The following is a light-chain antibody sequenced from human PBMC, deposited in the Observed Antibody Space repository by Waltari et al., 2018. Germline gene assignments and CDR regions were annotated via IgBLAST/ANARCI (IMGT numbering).Light chain of an antibody. Sequence: QSALTQPASVSGPPGQSITISCTGTRSDIGVYNYVSWYQQHPGKPPKLLIYDVSNRPSGASNRFSGSKSGNTASLTISGLQPEDEADYYCSSYTSTSAVVFGGGTKLTVL. CDR2: DVS. CDR1: RSDIGVYNY. CDR3: SSYTSTSAVV. V-gene: IGLV2-14*01. J-gene: IGLJ2*01.